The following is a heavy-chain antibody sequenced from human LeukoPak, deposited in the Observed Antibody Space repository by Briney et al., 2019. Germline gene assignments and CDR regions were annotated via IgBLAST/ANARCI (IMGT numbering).Heavy chain of an antibody. V-gene: IGHV3-74*01. CDR1: GFTFSSYW. J-gene: IGHJ5*02. Sequence: PGGSLRLSCAASGFTFSSYWMRWVRQAPGEGLLWGSRINNDGSSTSHADSVKGRFTSSRDNAKNTLYLQMNSLRAEDTAVYYCARPTKEGSSWYWWFDPWGQGTLVTVSS. CDR3: ARPTKEGSSWYWWFDP. D-gene: IGHD6-13*01. CDR2: INNDGSST.